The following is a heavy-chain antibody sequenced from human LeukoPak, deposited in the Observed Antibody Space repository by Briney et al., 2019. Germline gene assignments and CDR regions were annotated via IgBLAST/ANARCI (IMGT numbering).Heavy chain of an antibody. CDR1: GGSISSYY. D-gene: IGHD3-3*02. CDR2: IYYSGST. CDR3: ARAFYPGYYSYMAV. V-gene: IGHV4-59*01. J-gene: IGHJ6*03. Sequence: SETLSLTCTVSGGSISSYYWSWIRQPPGKGLEWIGYIYYSGSTDYNPSLKSRVTISVDTSKNQFSLKLSSVTAADTAVYYCARAFYPGYYSYMAVWGKGTTVTVSS.